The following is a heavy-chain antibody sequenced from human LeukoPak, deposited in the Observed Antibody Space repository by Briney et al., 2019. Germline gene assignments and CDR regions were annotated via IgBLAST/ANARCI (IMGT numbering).Heavy chain of an antibody. CDR2: IYYSGST. CDR3: ARGVVRGVIGY. CDR1: GGSISSSYYY. J-gene: IGHJ4*02. V-gene: IGHV4-31*03. D-gene: IGHD3-10*01. Sequence: SETLSLTCTVSGGSISSSYYYWSWIRQHPGKGLEWIGYIYYSGSTYYNPSLKSRVTISVDTSKNQFSLKLSSVTAADTAVYYCARGVVRGVIGYWDQGTLVTVSS.